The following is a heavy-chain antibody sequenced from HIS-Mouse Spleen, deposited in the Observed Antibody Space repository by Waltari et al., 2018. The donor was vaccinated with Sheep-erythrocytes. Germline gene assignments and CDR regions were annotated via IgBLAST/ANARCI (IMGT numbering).Heavy chain of an antibody. J-gene: IGHJ4*02. CDR1: GFTFSSYG. D-gene: IGHD6-19*01. CDR3: AKGLGYSSGWFDY. V-gene: IGHV3-30*18. Sequence: RSLRLSCAASGFTFSSYGMHWVRQAPGKGLEWVAVISYDGSNKYYADSVKGRFTISRDNSKNTLYLQMNSLRAEDTAVYYCAKGLGYSSGWFDYWGQGTLVTVSS. CDR2: ISYDGSNK.